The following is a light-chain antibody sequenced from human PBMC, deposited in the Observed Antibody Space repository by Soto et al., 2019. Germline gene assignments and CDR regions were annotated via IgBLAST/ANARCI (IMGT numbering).Light chain of an antibody. CDR1: QSVSSSY. CDR2: GAS. Sequence: EIVLTQSPGTLSLSPGERATLSCRASQSVSSSYLAWYQQKPGQAPRLLIYGASGRATGIPDRFSGSGSGTDFTLTISRLEPEDFAVYYCQQYGSSPTWTFGKGTKVEIK. CDR3: QQYGSSPTWT. J-gene: IGKJ1*01. V-gene: IGKV3-20*01.